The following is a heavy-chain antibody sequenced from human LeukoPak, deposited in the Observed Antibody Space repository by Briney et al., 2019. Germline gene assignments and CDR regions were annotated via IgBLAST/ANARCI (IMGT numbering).Heavy chain of an antibody. V-gene: IGHV1-24*01. CDR2: FDPEDGET. D-gene: IGHD3-10*01. J-gene: IGHJ5*02. CDR3: ATDPSRGSGSYYWFDP. Sequence: GASVKVSCKVSGYTLTELSMHWVRQAPGKGLEWMGGFDPEDGETIYAQKFQGRVTMTEDTSTDTAYMELGSLRSEDTAVYYCATDPSRGSGSYYWFDPWGQGTLVTVSS. CDR1: GYTLTELS.